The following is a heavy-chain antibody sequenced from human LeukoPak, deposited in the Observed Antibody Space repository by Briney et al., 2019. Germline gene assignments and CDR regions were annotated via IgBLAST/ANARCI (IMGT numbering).Heavy chain of an antibody. Sequence: AVTVSFKASGGTFTIYAISWVRQAPGQGLEWMGRIIPIFGVANYAKKFQGRVTITADKSTSTAYMELSSMRSEAKAVHYCARGAYCGGDWYRKNRFDPWGQGTVIIVSS. D-gene: IGHD2-21*02. V-gene: IGHV1-69*04. CDR2: IIPIFGVA. J-gene: IGHJ5*02. CDR1: GGTFTIYA. CDR3: ARGAYCGGDWYRKNRFDP.